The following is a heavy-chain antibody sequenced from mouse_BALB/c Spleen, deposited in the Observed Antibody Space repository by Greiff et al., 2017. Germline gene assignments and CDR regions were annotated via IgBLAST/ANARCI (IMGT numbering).Heavy chain of an antibody. V-gene: IGHV1-54*01. CDR1: GYAFTNYL. D-gene: IGHD2-3*01. Sequence: QVQLQQSGAELVRPGTSVKVSCKASGYAFTNYLIAWVKQRPGQGLEGIGVINPGSGGTNYNEKFKGKATLTADKSSSTAYMQLSSLTSDDSAVYFCARRILDGYLDYWGQGTPLTVSS. J-gene: IGHJ2*01. CDR3: ARRILDGYLDY. CDR2: INPGSGGT.